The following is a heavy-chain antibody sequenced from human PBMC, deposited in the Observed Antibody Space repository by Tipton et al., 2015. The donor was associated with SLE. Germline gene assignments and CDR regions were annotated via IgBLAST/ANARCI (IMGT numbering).Heavy chain of an antibody. CDR1: GGSIGTYY. J-gene: IGHJ4*02. D-gene: IGHD1-26*01. CDR3: ARGRISGRAPYFDS. V-gene: IGHV4-34*01. Sequence: TLSLTCTVSGGSIGTYYWSWIRQSPGKGLEWIGEIHHSGRTNYNPSLESRVTISVDTSKKQFSLNLTSLTAADTAVYYCARGRISGRAPYFDSWGQGTAVTVSS. CDR2: IHHSGRT.